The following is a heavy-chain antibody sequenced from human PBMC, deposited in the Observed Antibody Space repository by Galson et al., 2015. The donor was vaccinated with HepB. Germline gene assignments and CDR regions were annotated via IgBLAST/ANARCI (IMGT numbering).Heavy chain of an antibody. CDR3: AKSGDYCISTSCPFTDFDY. CDR1: GLTFSSYA. D-gene: IGHD2-2*01. J-gene: IGHJ4*02. CDR2: ISGSGGST. V-gene: IGHV3-23*01. Sequence: SLRLSCAASGLTFSSYAMSWVRQAPGKGLEWVSAISGSGGSTYYADSVKGRFTISRDNSKNTLYLQMNILRAEDTAVYYCAKSGDYCISTSCPFTDFDYWGQGTLVTVSS.